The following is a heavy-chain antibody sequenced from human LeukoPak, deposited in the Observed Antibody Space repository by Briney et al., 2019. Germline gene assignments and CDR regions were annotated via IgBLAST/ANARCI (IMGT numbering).Heavy chain of an antibody. CDR2: IYSGGST. J-gene: IGHJ6*02. Sequence: PGGSLRLSCAASGFTFSSNWMHWVRQAPGKGLEWVSVIYSGGSTYYADSVKGRFTISRDNSKNTLYLQMNSLRAEDTAVYYCATRFLEWLSMAHYYYGMDVWGQGTTVTVSS. D-gene: IGHD3-3*01. V-gene: IGHV3-66*01. CDR3: ATRFLEWLSMAHYYYGMDV. CDR1: GFTFSSNW.